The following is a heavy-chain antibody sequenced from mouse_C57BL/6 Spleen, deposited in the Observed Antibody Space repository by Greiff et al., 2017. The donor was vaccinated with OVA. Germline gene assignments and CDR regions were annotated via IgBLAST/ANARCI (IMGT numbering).Heavy chain of an antibody. V-gene: IGHV5-4*01. Sequence: EVKVVESGGGLVKPGGSLKLSCAASGFTFSSYAMSWVRQTPEKRLEWVATISDGGSYTYYPDNVKGRFTISRDNAKNNLYLQMSHLKSEDTAMYYCARDLSNQYYFDYWGQGTTLTVSS. CDR1: GFTFSSYA. D-gene: IGHD2-5*01. J-gene: IGHJ2*01. CDR2: ISDGGSYT. CDR3: ARDLSNQYYFDY.